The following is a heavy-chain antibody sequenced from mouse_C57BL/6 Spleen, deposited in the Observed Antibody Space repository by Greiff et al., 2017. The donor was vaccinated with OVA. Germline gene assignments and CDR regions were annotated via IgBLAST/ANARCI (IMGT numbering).Heavy chain of an antibody. CDR1: GYTFTDYY. D-gene: IGHD2-1*01. CDR2: INPYNGGT. V-gene: IGHV1-19*01. Sequence: EVQLQQSGPVLVKPGASVKMSCKASGYTFTDYYMNWVKQSHGKSLEWIGVINPYNGGTSYNQKFKGKATLTVDKSSSTAYMELNSLTSEDSAVYYCASFYYGYWYFDVWGTGTTVTVSS. J-gene: IGHJ1*03. CDR3: ASFYYGYWYFDV.